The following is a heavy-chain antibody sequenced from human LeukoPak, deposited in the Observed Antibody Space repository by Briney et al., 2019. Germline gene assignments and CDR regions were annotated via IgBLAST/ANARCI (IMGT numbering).Heavy chain of an antibody. V-gene: IGHV1-46*01. Sequence: ASVKVSCKASGYTFTSCFIHWVRQAPGQGLEWMGVINPSGGSTSYAQKFQGRVTMTRDTSTSTVSMELSSLRFEDTAVYYCARGPYSGDWHFDFWGQGTLVTVPS. CDR3: ARGPYSGDWHFDF. CDR1: GYTFTSCF. CDR2: INPSGGST. D-gene: IGHD6-19*01. J-gene: IGHJ4*02.